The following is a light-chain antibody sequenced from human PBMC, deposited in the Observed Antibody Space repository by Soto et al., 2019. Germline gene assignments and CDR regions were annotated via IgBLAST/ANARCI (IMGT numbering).Light chain of an antibody. J-gene: IGKJ2*01. CDR2: DAS. CDR1: QIVSSN. CDR3: QQYNNWPPMYT. V-gene: IGKV3-15*01. Sequence: EIVMTQSPATLSVSPGERATLSCRASQIVSSNVAWYQQKAGQAPRLLINDASTRATGIPARFSGSWSGTEFTLTISSLQSEDFAVYYCQQYNNWPPMYTFGQGTKLEIK.